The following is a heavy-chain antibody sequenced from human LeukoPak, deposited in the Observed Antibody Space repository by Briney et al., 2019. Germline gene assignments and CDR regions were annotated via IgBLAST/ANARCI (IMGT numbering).Heavy chain of an antibody. J-gene: IGHJ4*02. CDR2: IYYSGST. CDR3: ARVSGGSFPLFDS. CDR1: GGSISSYN. D-gene: IGHD3-16*01. Sequence: SETLSLTCTVSGGSISSYNWSWIRQPPGKGLEWIGYIYYSGSTNYNPSLESRVTISLDTSKNQFSLKVNSVTAADTAVYYCARVSGGSFPLFDSWGQGTLVTVSS. V-gene: IGHV4-59*01.